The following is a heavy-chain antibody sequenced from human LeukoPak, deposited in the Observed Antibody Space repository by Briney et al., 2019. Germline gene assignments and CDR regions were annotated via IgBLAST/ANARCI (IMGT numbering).Heavy chain of an antibody. CDR2: ISWNSGSI. V-gene: IGHV3-9*01. CDR3: AKGLNYYGMDV. CDR1: GFTFDDYA. J-gene: IGHJ6*02. Sequence: GGSLRLSCAASGFTFDDYAMRWVRQAPGKGLEWVSGISWNSGSIGYADSVKGRFTISRDNAKNSLYLQMNSLRAEDTALYYCAKGLNYYGMDVWGQGTTVTVSS.